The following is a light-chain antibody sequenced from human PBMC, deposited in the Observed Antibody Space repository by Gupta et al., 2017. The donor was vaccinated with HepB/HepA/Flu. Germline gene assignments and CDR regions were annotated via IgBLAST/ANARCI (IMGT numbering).Light chain of an antibody. CDR2: KAS. Sequence: DIQMTQSPSTLSASVGDRVTITCRASQSISSWLAWYQQKTGKAPKLLIYKASSLESGVPSRFSGSGSGTEVTLTISSLQPDDFATYYCQQYNSYSRTFGQGTKVEIK. J-gene: IGKJ1*01. V-gene: IGKV1-5*03. CDR3: QQYNSYSRT. CDR1: QSISSW.